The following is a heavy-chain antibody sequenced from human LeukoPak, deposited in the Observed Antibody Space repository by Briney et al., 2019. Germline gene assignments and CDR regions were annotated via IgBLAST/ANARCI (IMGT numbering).Heavy chain of an antibody. Sequence: GGSLRLSCTASGFTFGDYAMSWFRQAPGKGLEWVGFIRSKAYGGTTEYAASVKGRSTISRDDSKSIAYLQMNSLKTEDTAVYYYTRDALEYYYGSGSPVIIGYFDLWGRGTLVTVSS. CDR2: IRSKAYGGTT. CDR3: TRDALEYYYGSGSPVIIGYFDL. D-gene: IGHD3-10*01. V-gene: IGHV3-49*03. CDR1: GFTFGDYA. J-gene: IGHJ2*01.